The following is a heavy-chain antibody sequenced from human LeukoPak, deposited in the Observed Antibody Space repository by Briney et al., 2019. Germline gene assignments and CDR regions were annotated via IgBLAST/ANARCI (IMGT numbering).Heavy chain of an antibody. J-gene: IGHJ3*02. D-gene: IGHD3-3*02. Sequence: SVKVSCKASGYTFTGYYMHWVRQAPGQGLEWMGWINPKSGVTNYAQKFQGRVTMTRDTSVTTAYMEVSRLTSDDTAVYYCARALNSIDAFDIWGQGTMVTVSS. V-gene: IGHV1-2*02. CDR2: INPKSGVT. CDR3: ARALNSIDAFDI. CDR1: GYTFTGYY.